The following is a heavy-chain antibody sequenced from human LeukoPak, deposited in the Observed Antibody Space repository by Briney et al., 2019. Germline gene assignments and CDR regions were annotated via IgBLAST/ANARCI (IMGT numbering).Heavy chain of an antibody. D-gene: IGHD3-3*01. CDR3: ASGGDFWSGYSNYFDY. Sequence: PGGSLRLSCAASGFTFSSYAMSWVRQAPGKGLEWVSAISGSGGSTYYADSVKGRFTISRDNSKNTLYLQMNSLRAEDTAVYYCASGGDFWSGYSNYFDYWGQGTLVTVSS. CDR1: GFTFSSYA. V-gene: IGHV3-23*01. CDR2: ISGSGGST. J-gene: IGHJ4*02.